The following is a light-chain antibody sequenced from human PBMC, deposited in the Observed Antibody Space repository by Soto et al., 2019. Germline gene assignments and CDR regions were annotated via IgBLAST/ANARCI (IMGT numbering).Light chain of an antibody. CDR3: TSYTSSNTLV. CDR1: SSDVGGYNY. CDR2: DVS. V-gene: IGLV2-14*01. J-gene: IGLJ1*01. Sequence: QPVLTQPASVSGSPGQSITISCTGTSSDVGGYNYVSWYQQHPGKAPKLMIYDVSNRPSGVSNRFSGSKSGNTASLTISGLQAEDEADYYCTSYTSSNTLVFGTGTKLTVL.